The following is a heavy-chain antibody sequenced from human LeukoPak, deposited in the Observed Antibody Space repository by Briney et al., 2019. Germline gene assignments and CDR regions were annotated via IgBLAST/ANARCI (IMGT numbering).Heavy chain of an antibody. CDR1: GGSISSGGYS. J-gene: IGHJ5*02. V-gene: IGHV4-30-2*01. D-gene: IGHD3-9*01. Sequence: PSQTLSLTCAVSGGSISSGGYSWSWIRQPPGKGLEWIGYIYHSGSTYYNPSLKSRVTISVDRSKNQFSLKLSSVTAADTAVYCCARAAMYYDILTGYSTVPNWFDPWGQGTLVTVSS. CDR3: ARAAMYYDILTGYSTVPNWFDP. CDR2: IYHSGST.